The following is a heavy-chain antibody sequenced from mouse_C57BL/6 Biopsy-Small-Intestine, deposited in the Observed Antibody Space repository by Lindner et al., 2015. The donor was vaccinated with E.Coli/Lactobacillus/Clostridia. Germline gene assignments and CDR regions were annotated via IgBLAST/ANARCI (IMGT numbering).Heavy chain of an antibody. Sequence: SVKVSCKASEAPSAAMLSGWVRRAPGQGLEWMGWISDYNGNTNYAQKFQGRVTITADESTSTAYMELSSLRSEDTAVYYCAREEFLWGSSPKEVPFNYFDFWGQGTLVTVSS. CDR3: AREEFLWGSSPKEVPFNYFDF. V-gene: IGHV1-81*01. J-gene: IGHJ2*01. CDR1: EAPSAAML. CDR2: ISDYNGNT.